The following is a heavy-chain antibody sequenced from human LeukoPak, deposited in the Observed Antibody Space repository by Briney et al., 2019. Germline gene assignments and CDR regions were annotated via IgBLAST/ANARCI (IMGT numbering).Heavy chain of an antibody. CDR2: IYYSRST. J-gene: IGHJ5*02. Sequence: SETLFLTCTVSGGSISSYYWSWIRQPPGQGLEWMGYIYYSRSTNYNPSPKSRVTIPVDTSKNQFSLKLSSVTAADTAVYYCARHDGSGWSSNWFDPWGQGTLVTVSS. V-gene: IGHV4-59*08. CDR3: ARHDGSGWSSNWFDP. CDR1: GGSISSYY. D-gene: IGHD6-19*01.